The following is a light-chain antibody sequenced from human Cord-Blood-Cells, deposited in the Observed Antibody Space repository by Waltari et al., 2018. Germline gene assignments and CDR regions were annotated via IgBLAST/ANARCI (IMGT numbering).Light chain of an antibody. CDR3: CSYAGSYTLVV. V-gene: IGLV2-11*01. CDR1: SSDVGGYNY. J-gene: IGLJ2*01. Sequence: QSALTQPRSVSGSPGQSVTISCTGTSSDVGGYNYVSCYQQHPGKAPKPMIYDVSKRPSGVPDRFSGSKSCNTASLTISGLQAEDEADYYCCSYAGSYTLVVFGGGTKLTVL. CDR2: DVS.